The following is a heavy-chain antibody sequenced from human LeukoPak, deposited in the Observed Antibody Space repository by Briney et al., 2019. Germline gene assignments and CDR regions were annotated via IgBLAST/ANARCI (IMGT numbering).Heavy chain of an antibody. V-gene: IGHV4-4*07. CDR3: ARDSPHGYTPGHYYYFMDV. Sequence: SETLSLTCTVSGGSISPYYWTWIRQSAGKGLEFIGRIHSGGTTNYNPSLASRVSLSVDTSNNQVSLRLSSVTAADTAVYYCARDSPHGYTPGHYYYFMDVWGKGTTVTVS. CDR2: IHSGGTT. CDR1: GGSISPYY. D-gene: IGHD5-18*01. J-gene: IGHJ6*03.